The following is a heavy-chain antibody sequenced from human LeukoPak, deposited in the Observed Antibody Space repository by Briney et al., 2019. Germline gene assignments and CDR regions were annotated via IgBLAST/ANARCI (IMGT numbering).Heavy chain of an antibody. CDR3: TRLGSSGPTLGRDY. Sequence: GGSLRLSCAASGFTFSGSAMHWVRQASGKGLEWVGRIRNKANNYATGYAASVKGRFSISRDDSENTAYLQMNSLKTEDTAVYYCTRLGSSGPTLGRDYWGQGTLVTVSS. CDR2: IRNKANNYAT. CDR1: GFTFSGSA. J-gene: IGHJ4*02. V-gene: IGHV3-73*01. D-gene: IGHD3-10*01.